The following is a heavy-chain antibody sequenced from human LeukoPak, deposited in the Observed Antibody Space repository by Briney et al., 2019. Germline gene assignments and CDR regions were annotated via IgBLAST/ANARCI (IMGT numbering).Heavy chain of an antibody. CDR3: ARMGRGFEDLDY. CDR2: IWYDGSNK. J-gene: IGHJ4*02. V-gene: IGHV3-33*01. CDR1: GFNFITYG. D-gene: IGHD3-10*01. Sequence: GGSLRLSCGASGFNFITYGMHWVRQAPGKGLEWVAVIWYDGSNKYYADSVKGRFTISRDNSKSTLSLQMNSLRAEDTAVYYCARMGRGFEDLDYWGQGTLVTVSS.